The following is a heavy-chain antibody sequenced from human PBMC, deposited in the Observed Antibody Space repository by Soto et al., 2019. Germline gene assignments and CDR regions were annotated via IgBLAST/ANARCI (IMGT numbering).Heavy chain of an antibody. Sequence: QMQLVQSGPEVKKPGTSVKVSCKASGFTFTSSAMPWVRQARGQRLEWIGWIVVGSGNTNYAQKFQERVTITRDMSTSTAYMELSSLRSEDTAVYYGAAGGVADAFDIWGQGTMVTVSS. D-gene: IGHD1-26*01. V-gene: IGHV1-58*02. CDR2: IVVGSGNT. CDR1: GFTFTSSA. CDR3: AAGGVADAFDI. J-gene: IGHJ3*02.